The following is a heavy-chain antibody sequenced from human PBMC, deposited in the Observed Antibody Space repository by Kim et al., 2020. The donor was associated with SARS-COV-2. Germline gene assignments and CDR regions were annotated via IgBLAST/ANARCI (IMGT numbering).Heavy chain of an antibody. V-gene: IGHV4-34*01. Sequence: YTPSLESRYPISVDTSRNLFSLRLSSVTAADTAMYYCARIYGDYSDFDLWGQGTLVTVSS. CDR3: ARIYGDYSDFDL. J-gene: IGHJ4*02. D-gene: IGHD4-17*01.